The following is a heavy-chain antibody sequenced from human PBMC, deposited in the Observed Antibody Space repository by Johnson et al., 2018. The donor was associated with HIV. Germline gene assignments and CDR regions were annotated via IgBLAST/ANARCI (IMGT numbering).Heavy chain of an antibody. D-gene: IGHD1-26*01. CDR1: GFTFSSYA. V-gene: IGHV3-30-3*01. CDR2: ISYDGSNK. Sequence: QVRLVESGGGVVQPGRSLRLSCAASGFTFSSYAMHWVRQAPGKGLEWVAVISYDGSNKYYADSVKGRFTISRDNSKNTLYLQMNSLRAEDTAVYYCARDLGWELQSDGDAFDIWGQGTMVTVSS. CDR3: ARDLGWELQSDGDAFDI. J-gene: IGHJ3*02.